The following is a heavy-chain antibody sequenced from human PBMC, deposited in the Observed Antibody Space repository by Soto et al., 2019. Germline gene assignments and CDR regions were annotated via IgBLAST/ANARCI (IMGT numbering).Heavy chain of an antibody. D-gene: IGHD3-22*01. V-gene: IGHV1-69*13. Sequence: ASVKVSCKASGGTFSSYAISWVRQAPGQGLEWMGGIIPIFGTANYAQKFQGRVTITADESTCTAYMELSSLRSEDTAVYYCARRRYYDSSGYTFFDDWGEGTLVTVSS. J-gene: IGHJ4*02. CDR3: ARRRYYDSSGYTFFDD. CDR2: IIPIFGTA. CDR1: GGTFSSYA.